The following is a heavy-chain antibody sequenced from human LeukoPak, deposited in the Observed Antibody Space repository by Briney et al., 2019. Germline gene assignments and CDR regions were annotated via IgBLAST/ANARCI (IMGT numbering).Heavy chain of an antibody. D-gene: IGHD3-9*01. V-gene: IGHV1-18*01. CDR2: ISPYNGNT. Sequence: ASVKVSCKTSGYTFTTYAISWVRQAPGQGLEWMGWISPYNGNTNYAQKFQGRVTITADKSTSTAYMELSSLRSEDTAVYYCARALGYDILTGYYGPLDYWGQGTLVTVSS. J-gene: IGHJ4*02. CDR1: GYTFTTYA. CDR3: ARALGYDILTGYYGPLDY.